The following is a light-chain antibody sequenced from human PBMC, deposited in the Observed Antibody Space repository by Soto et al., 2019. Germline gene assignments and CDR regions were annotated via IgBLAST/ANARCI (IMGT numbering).Light chain of an antibody. CDR1: QNLFSNSNNTNF. Sequence: LMIPPAPSLAVSMGERATFTCKSSQNLFSNSNNTNFLGWYQQKPGRSPKLLFYWASIRNSGVPARFSGSGSGTDFTLTISSVQAEDVAVYYYHQYYNSPDTFGQGTRL. V-gene: IGKV4-1*01. CDR2: WAS. CDR3: HQYYNSPDT. J-gene: IGKJ1*01.